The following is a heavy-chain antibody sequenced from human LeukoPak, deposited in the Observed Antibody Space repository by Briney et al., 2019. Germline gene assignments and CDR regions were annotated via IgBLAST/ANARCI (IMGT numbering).Heavy chain of an antibody. J-gene: IGHJ4*02. Sequence: GSLRLSCAASGFTFSSYWMSWLRQAPGKGLEWVANIKQDGSEKYYVDSVKGRFTISRDNAKNSLYLQMNSLRAEDTAVYYCARESVATITDQSFLFDYWGQGTLVTVSS. CDR1: GFTFSSYW. V-gene: IGHV3-7*01. CDR2: IKQDGSEK. CDR3: ARESVATITDQSFLFDY. D-gene: IGHD5-12*01.